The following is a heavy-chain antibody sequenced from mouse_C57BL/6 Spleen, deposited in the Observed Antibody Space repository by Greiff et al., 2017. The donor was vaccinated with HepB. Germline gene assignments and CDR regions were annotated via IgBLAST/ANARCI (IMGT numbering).Heavy chain of an antibody. Sequence: EVHLQQSGPELVKPGASVKISCKASGYSFTGYYMNWVKQSPEKSLEWIGEINPSTGGTTYNQKFKAKATLTVDKSSSTAYMQLKSLTSEDSAVYYCARGGLGAPFDYWGQGTTLTVSS. CDR2: INPSTGGT. CDR1: GYSFTGYY. CDR3: ARGGLGAPFDY. D-gene: IGHD3-1*01. J-gene: IGHJ2*01. V-gene: IGHV1-42*01.